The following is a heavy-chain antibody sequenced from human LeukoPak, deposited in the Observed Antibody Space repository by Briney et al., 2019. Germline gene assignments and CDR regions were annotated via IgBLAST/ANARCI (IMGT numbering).Heavy chain of an antibody. V-gene: IGHV4-59*01. CDR2: IYYTGST. CDR3: ARGPYCSGGSCDSKTYYYYMDV. J-gene: IGHJ6*03. D-gene: IGHD2-15*01. CDR1: SGSIIDYY. Sequence: SETLSLTCAVSSGSIIDYYWSWIQQPPGKALEWIGYIYYTGSTNSNPSLKSRVTISIDRSKNQFSLNLTSVTAADTAVYYCARGPYCSGGSCDSKTYYYYMDVWGKGTTVTVSS.